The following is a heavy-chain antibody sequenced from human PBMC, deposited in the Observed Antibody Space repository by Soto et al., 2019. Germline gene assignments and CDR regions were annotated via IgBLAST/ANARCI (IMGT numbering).Heavy chain of an antibody. D-gene: IGHD6-13*01. CDR1: GYTFTGYT. CDR3: ARLQQNFDY. Sequence: ASVKVSCKASGYTFTGYTIHWVRQAPGQRLEWMGWINVGNGNTKSSQNFQGRVTITRDTSASTAYMELASLSSEDTAVYYCARLQQNFDYWGQGTLVTSPQ. CDR2: INVGNGNT. V-gene: IGHV1-3*01. J-gene: IGHJ4*02.